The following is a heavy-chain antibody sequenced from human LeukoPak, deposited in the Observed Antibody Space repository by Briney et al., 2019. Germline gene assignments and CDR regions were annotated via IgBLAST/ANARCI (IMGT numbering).Heavy chain of an antibody. J-gene: IGHJ4*02. CDR3: ARGGIVGATIDY. CDR1: SGSISPYF. V-gene: IGHV4-59*01. Sequence: SETLSLTCNFSSGSISPYFWSWIRQTPGKGLEWIGYIYYSGSTKYNPSLKGRVTISIDASKKQFSPKVTSVTPADTAVYYCARGGIVGATIDYWGQGTLVTVSS. CDR2: IYYSGST. D-gene: IGHD1-26*01.